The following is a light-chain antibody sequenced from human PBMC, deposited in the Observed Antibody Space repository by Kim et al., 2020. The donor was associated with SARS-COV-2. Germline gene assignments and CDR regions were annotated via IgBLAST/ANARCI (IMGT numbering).Light chain of an antibody. CDR2: DTS. CDR1: HSVNSNY. V-gene: IGKV3-20*01. CDR3: QQYGTSPPLT. Sequence: PGERATLSCRASHSVNSNYLAWYQQKSGQAPRLLIYDTSSRATGIPDRFSGSGSGTDFTLTISRLEPEDFAVYYCQQYGTSPPLTFGGGTKVDIK. J-gene: IGKJ4*01.